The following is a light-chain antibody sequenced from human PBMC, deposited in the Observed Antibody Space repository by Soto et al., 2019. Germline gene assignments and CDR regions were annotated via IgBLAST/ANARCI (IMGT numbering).Light chain of an antibody. J-gene: IGKJ3*01. CDR3: QEYNSDSGYT. V-gene: IGKV1-5*01. CDR2: DAS. Sequence: DIQMTQSPSTLSASVGDRVTITCRASQSVSKWLAWYQQKPGKAPKPLIYDASNLDSGVPSRFSGSGSGTDFTLRISSLQPDDFATYYCQEYNSDSGYTFGPGTKVDIK. CDR1: QSVSKW.